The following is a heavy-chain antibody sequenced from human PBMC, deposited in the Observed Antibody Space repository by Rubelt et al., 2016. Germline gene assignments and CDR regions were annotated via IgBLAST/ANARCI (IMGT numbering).Heavy chain of an antibody. V-gene: IGHV4-61*01. Sequence: QLQLQESGPGLVKPSETLSLTCTVSGGSISSSSYYWSWIRQPPGKGLEWIGSIYYSGRANYNPSLQSRVTLSIDTSNNLCSLRLSSVTDADTAVYYCARDPRSGWYGYYFDYWGQGTLLTVSS. D-gene: IGHD6-19*01. CDR2: IYYSGRA. J-gene: IGHJ4*02. CDR3: ARDPRSGWYGYYFDY. CDR1: GGSISSSSYY.